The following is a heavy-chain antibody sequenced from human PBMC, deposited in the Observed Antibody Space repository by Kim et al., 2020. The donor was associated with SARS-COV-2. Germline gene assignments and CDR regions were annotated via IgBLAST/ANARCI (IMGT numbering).Heavy chain of an antibody. Sequence: ADSVKGRFTISRDNSKNTLYLQMNSLRAEDTAVYYCAKDLLVAAAGQSDYWGQGTLVTVSS. V-gene: IGHV3-23*01. CDR3: AKDLLVAAAGQSDY. J-gene: IGHJ4*02. D-gene: IGHD6-13*01.